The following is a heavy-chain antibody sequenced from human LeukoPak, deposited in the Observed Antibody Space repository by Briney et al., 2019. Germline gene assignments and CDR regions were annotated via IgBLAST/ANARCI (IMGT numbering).Heavy chain of an antibody. J-gene: IGHJ3*02. Sequence: PSETLSLTCTVSGGSISSYYWSWIRQPAGKGLEWIGRIYTSGSTSYNPSLKSRVTISVDKSKNQFSLKLSSVTAADTAVYYCARLGDSSGNSAFDIWGQGTMVTVSS. CDR2: IYTSGST. V-gene: IGHV4-4*07. D-gene: IGHD3-22*01. CDR3: ARLGDSSGNSAFDI. CDR1: GGSISSYY.